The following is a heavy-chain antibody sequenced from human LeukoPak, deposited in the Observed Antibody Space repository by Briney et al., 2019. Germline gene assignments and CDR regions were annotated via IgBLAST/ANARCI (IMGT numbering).Heavy chain of an antibody. CDR3: ARSTSGHCTSMSCYYYGLDV. CDR1: GFTFSSYS. J-gene: IGHJ6*02. CDR2: ISSSSNTI. D-gene: IGHD2-2*01. V-gene: IGHV3-48*04. Sequence: GGSLRLSCAASGFTFSSYSMNWVRQAPGKGLEWVSYISSSSNTIYYADSVKGRFTISRDNAQNSLYVQMNSLRAEDTAVYYCARSTSGHCTSMSCYYYGLDVWGQGTTVTVSS.